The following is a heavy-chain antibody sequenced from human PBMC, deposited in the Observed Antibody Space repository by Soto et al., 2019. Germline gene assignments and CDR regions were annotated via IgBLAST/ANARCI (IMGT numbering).Heavy chain of an antibody. J-gene: IGHJ4*02. CDR1: GGSITTDDYF. D-gene: IGHD6-25*01. Sequence: QVQLQESGPGLVKPSQTLSLTCTVSGGSITTDDYFWSWIRQSPERGLEWIGFIFHSGNTFDNPSFTGRASLSVEPSKNELSRNLTSVTAADPALYYCVREGTKISPQGYITAAGRFDHWGQGALVTVSS. V-gene: IGHV4-30-4*01. CDR2: IFHSGNT. CDR3: VREGTKISPQGYITAAGRFDH.